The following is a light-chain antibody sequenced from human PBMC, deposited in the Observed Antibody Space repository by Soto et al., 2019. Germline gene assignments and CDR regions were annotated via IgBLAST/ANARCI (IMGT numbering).Light chain of an antibody. Sequence: DIQMTQSPSSLSASVGDRVTITCQASQNITNFLNWYQHKLGKAPNLLIYDASNLEAEVPSRFSGTGSGTEFSFTISILQPEDIGSYFCQQYDDLPVTFGGGTKVEIK. V-gene: IGKV1-33*01. CDR1: QNITNF. CDR2: DAS. CDR3: QQYDDLPVT. J-gene: IGKJ4*01.